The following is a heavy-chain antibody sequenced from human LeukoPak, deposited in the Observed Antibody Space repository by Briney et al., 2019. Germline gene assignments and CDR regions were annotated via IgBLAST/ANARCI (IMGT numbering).Heavy chain of an antibody. Sequence: SETLSLTCAVYGGSPSGYYWSWIRQPPGKGLEWIGEINHSGSTNYNPSLKSRVTISVDTSKNQFSLKLSSVTAADTAVYYCASYYYDSSGYIGWFDPWGQGTLVTVSS. CDR1: GGSPSGYY. V-gene: IGHV4-34*01. D-gene: IGHD3-22*01. J-gene: IGHJ5*02. CDR2: INHSGST. CDR3: ASYYYDSSGYIGWFDP.